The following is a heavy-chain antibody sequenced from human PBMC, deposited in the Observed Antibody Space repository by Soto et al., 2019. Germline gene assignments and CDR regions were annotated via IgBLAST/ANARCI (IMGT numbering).Heavy chain of an antibody. CDR2: ISYDGNNR. CDR1: GFTLSKYG. J-gene: IGHJ4*02. D-gene: IGHD2-8*01. Sequence: QVQLVESGGGVVQPGRSLRLSCVVSGFTLSKYGMHWVRQAPGKGLEWVAFISYDGNNRYYADSVKGRFTISRDNSENTLYLQMNSLRTEDTAVYYCAKVFYPYAIGLIVPDYWGQGTLVTVSS. CDR3: AKVFYPYAIGLIVPDY. V-gene: IGHV3-30*18.